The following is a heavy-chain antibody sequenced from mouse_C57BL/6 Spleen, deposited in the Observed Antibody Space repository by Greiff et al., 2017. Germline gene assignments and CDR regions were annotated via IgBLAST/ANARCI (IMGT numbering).Heavy chain of an antibody. Sequence: EVQLQQSGPELVKPGASVKISCKASGYSFTGYYMNWVKQSPEKSLEWIGEINPSTGGTTYNQKFKAKATLTVDKSSSTAYMQLKSLTSEDSAVYYSARNYDYDPWYFDVWGTGTTVTVSS. CDR1: GYSFTGYY. J-gene: IGHJ1*03. D-gene: IGHD2-4*01. CDR2: INPSTGGT. CDR3: ARNYDYDPWYFDV. V-gene: IGHV1-42*01.